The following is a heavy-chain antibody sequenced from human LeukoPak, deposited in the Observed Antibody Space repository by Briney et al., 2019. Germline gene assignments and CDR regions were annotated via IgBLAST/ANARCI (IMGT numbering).Heavy chain of an antibody. D-gene: IGHD3-10*01. CDR3: ANLPLVRGVILAVVY. CDR1: GFTFSSYG. V-gene: IGHV3-30*02. J-gene: IGHJ4*02. CDR2: IRYDGSNK. Sequence: GGSLRLSCAASGFTFSSYGMHWVRQAPGKGLEWVAFIRYDGSNKYYADSVKGRFTISRDNSKNTLYLQMNSLRAEDTAVYYCANLPLVRGVILAVVYWGQGTLVTVSS.